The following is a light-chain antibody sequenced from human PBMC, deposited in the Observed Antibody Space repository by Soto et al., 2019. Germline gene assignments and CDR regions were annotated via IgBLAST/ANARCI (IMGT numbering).Light chain of an antibody. V-gene: IGLV2-23*01. Sequence: QSALTQPASVSGSPGQSITISCTGTSSDVGSYNLVSWYQQHPGKAPKLMIYEGSKRPSGVSNRFSGSKSGNTASLTISGLQAEDEADYYCCSYVGSRHVVFGGGTKVTVL. J-gene: IGLJ2*01. CDR2: EGS. CDR3: CSYVGSRHVV. CDR1: SSDVGSYNL.